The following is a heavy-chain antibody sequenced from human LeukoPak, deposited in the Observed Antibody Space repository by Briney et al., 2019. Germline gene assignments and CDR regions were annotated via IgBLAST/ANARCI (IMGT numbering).Heavy chain of an antibody. CDR2: INPNSGGT. CDR1: GYTFAGYY. CDR3: ARAMVRGVIHDY. D-gene: IGHD3-10*01. Sequence: ASVKVSCKASGYTFAGYYMHWVRQAPGQGLEWMGRINPNSGGTNYAQKFQGRATMTRDTSISTAYMELSRLRSDDTAVYYCARAMVRGVIHDYWGQGTLVTVSS. V-gene: IGHV1-2*06. J-gene: IGHJ4*02.